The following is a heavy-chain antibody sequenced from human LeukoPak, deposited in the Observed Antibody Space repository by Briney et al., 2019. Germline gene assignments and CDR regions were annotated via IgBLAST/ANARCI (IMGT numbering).Heavy chain of an antibody. V-gene: IGHV4-30-2*01. CDR1: GGSISSGGYY. Sequence: SETLSLTCTVSGGSISSGGYYWSWIRQPPGKGLEWIGYIYHSGSTYYNPSLKSRVTISVDRSKNQFSLKLSSVTAADTAVYYCARGLGEAVAGYGFDPWGQGTPVTVSS. D-gene: IGHD6-19*01. J-gene: IGHJ5*02. CDR3: ARGLGEAVAGYGFDP. CDR2: IYHSGST.